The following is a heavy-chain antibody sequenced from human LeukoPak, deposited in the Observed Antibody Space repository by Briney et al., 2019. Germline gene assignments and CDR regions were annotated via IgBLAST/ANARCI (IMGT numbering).Heavy chain of an antibody. CDR1: GFTFSSYG. CDR3: AKNSGAAAWVDY. V-gene: IGHV3-30*18. Sequence: PGRSLRLSCAASGFTFSSYGMHWVRQAPGKGPEWVAVISYDGSNKYYADSVKGRFTISRDNSKNTLYLQMNSLRAEDTAVYYCAKNSGAAAWVDYWGQGTLVTVSS. D-gene: IGHD6-13*01. CDR2: ISYDGSNK. J-gene: IGHJ4*02.